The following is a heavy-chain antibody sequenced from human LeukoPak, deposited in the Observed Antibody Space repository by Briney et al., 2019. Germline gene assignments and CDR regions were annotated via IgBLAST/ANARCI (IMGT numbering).Heavy chain of an antibody. Sequence: ASVKVSCKTSRYTFTDYAITWVRQAPGQGLEWMGWISGYDGDTKYAQKIQGRVTMTTDTSTSTAYMELRSLTSDDTGVYYCARDADGSGTLLDFWGQGTLATVSS. CDR2: ISGYDGDT. D-gene: IGHD3-10*01. CDR3: ARDADGSGTLLDF. CDR1: RYTFTDYA. J-gene: IGHJ4*02. V-gene: IGHV1-18*01.